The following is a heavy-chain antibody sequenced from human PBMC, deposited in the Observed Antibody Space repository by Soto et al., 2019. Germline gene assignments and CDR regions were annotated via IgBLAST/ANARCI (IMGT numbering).Heavy chain of an antibody. CDR2: IYNSGST. Sequence: QVQLQESGPGLVKPSETLSLTCAVSGGSISSCYWTWIPQPPGKGLDWIGFIYNSGSTHYNPSLRSRVTISVDTSKNQFSLKLRSVTAADTAVYYCASMGYHYGSGSYPLDYWGQGTLVTVSS. J-gene: IGHJ4*02. CDR3: ASMGYHYGSGSYPLDY. D-gene: IGHD3-10*01. CDR1: GGSISSCY. V-gene: IGHV4-59*08.